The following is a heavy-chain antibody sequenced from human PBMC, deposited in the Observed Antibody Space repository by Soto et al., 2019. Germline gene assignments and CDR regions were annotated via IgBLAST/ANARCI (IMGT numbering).Heavy chain of an antibody. CDR3: ARLRWGYFSITSCYDPRDPLDI. D-gene: IGHD2-2*01. V-gene: IGHV4-59*01. CDR2: IYYSGST. CDR1: GGSISSYY. Sequence: ASETLSLTCTVSGGSISSYYWCWIRQPPGKGLEWIGYIYYSGSTNYNPSLKSRVTISVDTSKNQFSLKLSSVTAADTAVYYCARLRWGYFSITSCYDPRDPLDIWGQGTMVPVSS. J-gene: IGHJ3*02.